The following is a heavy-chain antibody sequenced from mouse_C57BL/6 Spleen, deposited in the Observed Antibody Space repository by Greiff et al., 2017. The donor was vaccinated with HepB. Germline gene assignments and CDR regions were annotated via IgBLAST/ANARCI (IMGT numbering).Heavy chain of an antibody. CDR1: GYTFTDYY. CDR3: ARNGLTVYFDY. CDR2: IYPGSGNT. D-gene: IGHD4-1*01. J-gene: IGHJ2*01. Sequence: VQLQQSGAELVRPGASVKLSCKASGYTFTDYYINWVKQRPGQGLEWIARIYPGSGNTYYNEKFKGKATLTAEKSSSTAYMQLSSLTSEDSAVYFCARNGLTVYFDYWGQGTTLTVSS. V-gene: IGHV1-76*01.